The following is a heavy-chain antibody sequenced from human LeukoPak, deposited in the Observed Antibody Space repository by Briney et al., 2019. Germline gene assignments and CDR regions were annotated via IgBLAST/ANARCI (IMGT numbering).Heavy chain of an antibody. D-gene: IGHD5-12*01. J-gene: IGHJ5*02. CDR2: ISGSGGST. Sequence: GGTLRLSCAASGFTFSSYGMSWVRQASGKGLEWVSAISGSGGSTYYADSVKGRFTISRDNAKNSLYLQMNSLRAEDTAVYYCARGDIVAPINWFDPWGQGTLVTVSS. CDR3: ARGDIVAPINWFDP. CDR1: GFTFSSYG. V-gene: IGHV3-23*01.